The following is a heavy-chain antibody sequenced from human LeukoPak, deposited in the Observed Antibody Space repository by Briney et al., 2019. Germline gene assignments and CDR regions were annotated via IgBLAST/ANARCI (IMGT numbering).Heavy chain of an antibody. CDR1: GGSFSGYY. Sequence: SETLSLTCAVYGGSFSGYYWSWIRQPPGKGLEWIGEINHSGSTNYNPSLKSRVTISVDTSKNQFSLKLSSVTAADTAVYYCAREPHSMKYYYGSGSLAGILDVWGKGTTVTVSS. CDR3: AREPHSMKYYYGSGSLAGILDV. J-gene: IGHJ6*04. V-gene: IGHV4-34*01. D-gene: IGHD3-10*01. CDR2: INHSGST.